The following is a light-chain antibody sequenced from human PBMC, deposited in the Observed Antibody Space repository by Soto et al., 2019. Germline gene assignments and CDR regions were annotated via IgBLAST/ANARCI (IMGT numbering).Light chain of an antibody. J-gene: IGKJ1*01. CDR3: QHHNDFSWT. CDR1: QSISIL. V-gene: IGKV1-5*03. CDR2: ATS. Sequence: DIHLTQSPSTLSASVGDRVTITCRASQSISILLAWYQQKPGKAPNFLIYATSTLETGVSSRFSGSGSGTEFPLTISSLQPDDSATYYCQHHNDFSWTFGQGTKLEIK.